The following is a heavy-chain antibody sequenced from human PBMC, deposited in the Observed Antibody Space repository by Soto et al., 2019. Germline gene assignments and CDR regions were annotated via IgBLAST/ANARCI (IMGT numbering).Heavy chain of an antibody. CDR3: ARRNDILTGYSNGWFDP. D-gene: IGHD3-9*01. CDR1: GGSFSGYY. J-gene: IGHJ5*02. Sequence: QVQLQQWGAGLLKPSETLSLTCAVHGGSFSGYYWNWIRQPPGKGLEWIGEINHNGGTNYNPSLRSRVTISVDTSKNQFSLKMSSVTAADTAVFYCARRNDILTGYSNGWFDPWGQGTLVTVSS. V-gene: IGHV4-34*01. CDR2: INHNGGT.